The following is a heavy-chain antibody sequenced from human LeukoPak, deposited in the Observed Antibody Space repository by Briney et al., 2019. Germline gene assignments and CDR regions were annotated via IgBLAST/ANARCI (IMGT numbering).Heavy chain of an antibody. CDR2: IYHSGST. CDR1: GGSISLIGYY. J-gene: IGHJ4*02. Sequence: SETLSLTCTVSGGSISLIGYYWGWIRQPPGKGLEWIGTIYHSGSTYYNPSLKSRVTISVDTSKNQFSLKVNSVTAADTAVYFCARHQPTALTTIDYWGQRTLVTVSS. CDR3: ARHQPTALTTIDY. D-gene: IGHD4-11*01. V-gene: IGHV4-39*01.